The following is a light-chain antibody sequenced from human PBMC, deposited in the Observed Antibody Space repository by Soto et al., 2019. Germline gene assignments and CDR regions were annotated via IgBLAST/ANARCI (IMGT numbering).Light chain of an antibody. CDR3: SSSAGSNIVV. J-gene: IGLJ2*01. CDR1: SSDVGGSNY. V-gene: IGLV2-8*01. Sequence: QSALTQPPSASGSPGQSVTISCTGTSSDVGGSNYISWYQQHPGKAPKLMISEVNKRPSGVPDRFSGSKSGNTASLTVSGLQAEDKADYYCSSSAGSNIVVFGGGTQLTVL. CDR2: EVN.